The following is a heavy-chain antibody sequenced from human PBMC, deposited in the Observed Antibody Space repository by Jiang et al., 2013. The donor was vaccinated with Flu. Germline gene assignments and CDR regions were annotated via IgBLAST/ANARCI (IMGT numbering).Heavy chain of an antibody. D-gene: IGHD6-13*01. CDR3: ARGRAAAGTYFDY. CDR1: GFTFSGYA. Sequence: EVQLLESGGGLVQPGGSLRLSCAASGFTFSGYAMSWVRQAPGKGLEWVSGISDSGDNTYYAATVKGRFTISRDNSKNTLYLQVNSLRAEDTAVYYCARGRAAAGTYFDY. J-gene: IGHJ4*01. CDR2: ISDSGDNT. V-gene: IGHV3-23*01.